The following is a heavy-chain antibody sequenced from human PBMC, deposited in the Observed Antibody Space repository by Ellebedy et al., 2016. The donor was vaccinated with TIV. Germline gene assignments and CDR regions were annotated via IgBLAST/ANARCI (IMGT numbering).Heavy chain of an antibody. CDR3: ATLFNRDNIWDFDY. J-gene: IGHJ4*02. CDR1: GGSFSGYY. V-gene: IGHV4-34*01. Sequence: SETLSLXXAVYGGSFSGYYWSWIRQPPGKGLEWIGEINHSGSTNYNPSLKSRVTISVDTSKNQFSLKLSSVTAADTAVYYCATLFNRDNIWDFDYWGQGTLVTVSS. D-gene: IGHD3-16*01. CDR2: INHSGST.